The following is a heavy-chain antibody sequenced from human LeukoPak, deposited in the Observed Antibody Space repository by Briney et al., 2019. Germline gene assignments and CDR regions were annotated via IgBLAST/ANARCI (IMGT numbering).Heavy chain of an antibody. CDR3: ARGERHGDYTLDS. Sequence: PGGSLRLSCAASGFTFSDYALHWVRQAPGKGLEWVAFISFHGSDKYYADSVKGRFTISRDGSKNTVFLQMSSLRAEDTAVYYCARGERHGDYTLDSGGQGTLVTVSS. D-gene: IGHD4-17*01. V-gene: IGHV3-30*15. CDR1: GFTFSDYA. CDR2: ISFHGSDK. J-gene: IGHJ4*02.